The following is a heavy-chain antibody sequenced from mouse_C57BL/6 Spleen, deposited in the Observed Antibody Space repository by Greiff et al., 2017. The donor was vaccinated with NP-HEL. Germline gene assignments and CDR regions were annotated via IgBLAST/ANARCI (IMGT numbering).Heavy chain of an antibody. CDR2: ISYDGSN. J-gene: IGHJ3*01. CDR1: GYSITSGYY. V-gene: IGHV3-6*01. Sequence: EVKLVESGPGLVKPSQSLSLTCSVTGYSITSGYYWNWIRQFPGNKLEWMGYISYDGSNNYNPSLKNRISITRDTSKNQFFLKLNSVTTEDTATYYCASPLAFAYWGQGTLVTVSA. CDR3: ASPLAFAY. D-gene: IGHD4-1*01.